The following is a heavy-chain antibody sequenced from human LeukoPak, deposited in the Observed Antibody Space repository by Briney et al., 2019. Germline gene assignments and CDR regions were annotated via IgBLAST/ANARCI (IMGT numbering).Heavy chain of an antibody. D-gene: IGHD3-22*01. V-gene: IGHV3-53*01. J-gene: IGHJ4*02. CDR2: IYSGGST. CDR1: GFTVSSNY. Sequence: GGSLRLSCAASGFTVSSNYMSWVRQAPGKGLEWASVIYSGGSTYYADSVKGRFTISRDNSKNTLYLQMNSLRAEDTAVYYCARGGDSSGYFPSALDYWGQGTLVTVSS. CDR3: ARGGDSSGYFPSALDY.